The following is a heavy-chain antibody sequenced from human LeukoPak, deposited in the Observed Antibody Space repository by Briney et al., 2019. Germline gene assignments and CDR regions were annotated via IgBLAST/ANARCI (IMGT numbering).Heavy chain of an antibody. Sequence: GGSLRLSCAASGFTFSSYEMNWVRQAPGKGLEWVSYISSSGSTIYHADSVKGRFTISRDNAKNSLYLQMNSLRAEDTAVYYCARELITMVRGVIRGNDAFDIWGQGTMVTVSS. V-gene: IGHV3-48*03. CDR3: ARELITMVRGVIRGNDAFDI. CDR1: GFTFSSYE. D-gene: IGHD3-10*01. J-gene: IGHJ3*02. CDR2: ISSSGSTI.